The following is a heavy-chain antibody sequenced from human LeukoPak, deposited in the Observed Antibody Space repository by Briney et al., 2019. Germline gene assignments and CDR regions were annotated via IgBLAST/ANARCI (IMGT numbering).Heavy chain of an antibody. Sequence: SETLSLTCTVSGYPISSGYYWGWIRQPPGKGLEWIGSIYHSGSTYYNPSLKSRVTISVDTSKNQFSLKLSSVTAADTAVYYCARGGYCSSTSCGNWFDPWGQGTLVTVSS. V-gene: IGHV4-38-2*02. CDR2: IYHSGST. CDR3: ARGGYCSSTSCGNWFDP. CDR1: GYPISSGYY. D-gene: IGHD2-2*01. J-gene: IGHJ5*02.